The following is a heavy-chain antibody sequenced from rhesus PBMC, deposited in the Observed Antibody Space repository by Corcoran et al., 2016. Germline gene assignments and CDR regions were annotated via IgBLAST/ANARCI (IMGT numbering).Heavy chain of an antibody. Sequence: QVQLQESGPGLVKPSETLSLPCAGSGGSLSGYHLNWLRHAPGKGLGWLWFIGYIGGRSGNSYYNPSLKSRVTMSTDTAKNQFALKLSSVTAADTAVYYCARNFGEPELLGGYYYGLDSWGHGVVVTVSS. CDR1: GGSLSGYH. V-gene: IGHV4S5*01. CDR3: ARNFGEPELLGGYYYGLDS. D-gene: IGHD1-26*01. J-gene: IGHJ6*01. CDR2: IGGRSGNS.